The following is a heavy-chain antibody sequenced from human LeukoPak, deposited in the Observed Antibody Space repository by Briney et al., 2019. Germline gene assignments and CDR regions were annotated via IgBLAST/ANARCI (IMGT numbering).Heavy chain of an antibody. CDR3: TTEPSGSYIKEGY. CDR2: IKSKTDGGTT. Sequence: PGGSLRLSCAASGFTFSNAWMSWVRQAPGKGLEWVGRIKSKTDGGTTDYAAPVKGRFTISRDDSKNTLYLQMNSLKTEDTAVYYCTTEPSGSYIKEGYWGQGTLVTVSS. V-gene: IGHV3-15*01. D-gene: IGHD1-26*01. CDR1: GFTFSNAW. J-gene: IGHJ4*02.